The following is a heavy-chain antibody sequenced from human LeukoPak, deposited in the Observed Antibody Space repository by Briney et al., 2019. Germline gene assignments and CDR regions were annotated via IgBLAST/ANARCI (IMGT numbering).Heavy chain of an antibody. Sequence: GVSLRLSCIASGFTFSSYTMTWVRQAPGKGLEWVSGISISGASTYYADSVKGRFTISRDNSKNTLYLQMNSLRAEDTAVYYCAKVIDSYGQGDIWGQGTMVTVSS. J-gene: IGHJ3*02. V-gene: IGHV3-23*01. D-gene: IGHD5-18*01. CDR2: ISISGAST. CDR1: GFTFSSYT. CDR3: AKVIDSYGQGDI.